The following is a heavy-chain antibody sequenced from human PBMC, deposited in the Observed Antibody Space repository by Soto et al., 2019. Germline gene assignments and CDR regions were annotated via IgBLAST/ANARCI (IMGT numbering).Heavy chain of an antibody. CDR3: ARHLRTRELSLFAPYYFDY. CDR1: GGSISSYY. D-gene: IGHD3-16*02. V-gene: IGHV4-59*08. Sequence: PSETLSLTCTVSGGSISSYYWSWIRQPPGKGLEWIGYIYYSGSTNYNPTLKSRVTISVDTSKNQFSLKLSSVTAADTAVYYCARHLRTRELSLFAPYYFDYWGQGTLVTVSS. CDR2: IYYSGST. J-gene: IGHJ4*02.